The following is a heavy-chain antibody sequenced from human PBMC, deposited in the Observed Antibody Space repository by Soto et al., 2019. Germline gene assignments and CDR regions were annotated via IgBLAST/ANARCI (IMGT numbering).Heavy chain of an antibody. D-gene: IGHD2-2*02. CDR3: ASLGYCSSTSCYTLPDY. CDR1: GGSISSSSYY. CDR2: IYYSGST. V-gene: IGHV4-39*01. Sequence: QLQPQESGPGLVKPSETLSLTCTVSGGSISSSSYYWGWIRQPPGKGLEWIGSIYYSGSTYYNPSLKSRVTISVDTSKNQFSLKLSSVTAADTAVYYYASLGYCSSTSCYTLPDYWGQGTLVTVSS. J-gene: IGHJ4*02.